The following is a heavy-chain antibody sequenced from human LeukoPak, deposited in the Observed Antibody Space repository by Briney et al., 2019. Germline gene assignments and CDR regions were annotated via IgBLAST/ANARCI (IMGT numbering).Heavy chain of an antibody. D-gene: IGHD1-1*01. CDR2: IYSDGSI. CDR3: ARDRRRLRGMNGDGDAFDI. J-gene: IGHJ3*02. Sequence: GGSLRLSCAASGFSFRSNYISWVRQAPGKGLEWVSMIYSDGSILHADSVKGRFTMSRDNSRNTLDLQMNSLRVEDTAVYFCARDRRRLRGMNGDGDAFDIWGQGTMVTVSS. V-gene: IGHV3-53*01. CDR1: GFSFRSNY.